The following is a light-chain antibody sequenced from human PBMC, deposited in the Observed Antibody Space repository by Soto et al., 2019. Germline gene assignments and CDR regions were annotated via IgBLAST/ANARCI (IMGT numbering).Light chain of an antibody. CDR3: QQRNVWSPIT. J-gene: IGKJ5*01. V-gene: IGKV3-11*01. Sequence: VFTQSPSSLSLSQDERATLSCRASQSIHTSLAWYQQKPGQPPRLVVYDSTLRANGVPDRFGGSRSGTEFTLTINNLEPEDFAVYYCQQRNVWSPITFGQGTRLDI. CDR2: DST. CDR1: QSIHTS.